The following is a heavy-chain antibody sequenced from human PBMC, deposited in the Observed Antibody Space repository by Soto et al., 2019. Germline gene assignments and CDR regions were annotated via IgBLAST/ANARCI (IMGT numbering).Heavy chain of an antibody. Sequence: EQLQQWGAGLVKPSETLSLSCAVYGQSFSGHSWAWIRQPPGKGLEWSGEINESGSTYYNPSLKSRVTISTDTSKNQFSLKLSSVSAADTAAYFCARGSGIVALPGELEDVKYDYWGQGTLVNVSS. V-gene: IGHV4-34*01. CDR3: ARGSGIVALPGELEDVKYDY. CDR1: GQSFSGHS. D-gene: IGHD1-1*01. CDR2: INESGST. J-gene: IGHJ4*02.